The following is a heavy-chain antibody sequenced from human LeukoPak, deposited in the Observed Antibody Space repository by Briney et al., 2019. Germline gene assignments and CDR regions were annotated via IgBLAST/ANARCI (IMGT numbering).Heavy chain of an antibody. CDR3: ARGGRSSSWCFDY. D-gene: IGHD6-13*01. CDR1: GFTFSSYG. V-gene: IGHV3-30*03. Sequence: PGRSLRLSCAASGFTFSSYGMHWVRQAPGKGLEWVAVISYDGSNKYYADSVKGRFTISRDNSKNTLYLQMNSLRAEDTAVYYCARGGRSSSWCFDYWGQGTLVTVSS. J-gene: IGHJ4*02. CDR2: ISYDGSNK.